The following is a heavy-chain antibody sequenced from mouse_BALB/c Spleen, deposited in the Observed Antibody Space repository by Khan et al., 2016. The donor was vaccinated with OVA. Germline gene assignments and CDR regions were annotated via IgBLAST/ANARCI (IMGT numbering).Heavy chain of an antibody. CDR1: GYIFTNYG. CDR2: IYINTGEP. V-gene: IGHV9-3*02. Sequence: QIQLVQSGPDLKKPGETVKISCKASGYIFTNYGINWVKQAPGKGLKWMGWIYINTGEPTYVDDFKGRFAFSLETSASTAYLQINNLKNEDTATYFWARGGRRAKDYWGQGTSVTVSS. J-gene: IGHJ4*01. D-gene: IGHD3-3*01. CDR3: ARGGRRAKDY.